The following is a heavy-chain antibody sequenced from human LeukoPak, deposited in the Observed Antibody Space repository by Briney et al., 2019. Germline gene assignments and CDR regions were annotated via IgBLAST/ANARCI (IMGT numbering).Heavy chain of an antibody. CDR3: AREGAATVSLDY. J-gene: IGHJ4*02. CDR1: GFTFSGSA. D-gene: IGHD1-26*01. Sequence: GGSLRLSCAASGFTFSGSAMHWVRQAPGKGLEWVSSISSGSSYIYYADSVKGRFTISRDNAKSSLYLQMSSLRAEDTAVYYCAREGAATVSLDYWGQGTLVTVSS. V-gene: IGHV3-21*01. CDR2: ISSGSSYI.